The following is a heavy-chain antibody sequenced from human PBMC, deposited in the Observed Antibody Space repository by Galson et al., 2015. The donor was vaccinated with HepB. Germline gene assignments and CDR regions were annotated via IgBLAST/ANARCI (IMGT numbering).Heavy chain of an antibody. J-gene: IGHJ4*02. CDR3: VRRRYSGGYYHFDY. Sequence: SETLSLTCTVSGGSISSSNYFWAWIRQPPGTGLEWIGSIYYSGTTYYSPSFESRVTLSIDTSKNQFSLKLTSVNAADMAVYYCVRRRYSGGYYHFDYWSQGTLVTVSS. CDR2: IYYSGTT. V-gene: IGHV4-39*01. CDR1: GGSISSSNYF. D-gene: IGHD3-22*01.